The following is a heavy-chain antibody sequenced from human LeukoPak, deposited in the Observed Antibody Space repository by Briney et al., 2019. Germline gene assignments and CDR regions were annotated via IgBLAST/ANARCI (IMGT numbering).Heavy chain of an antibody. D-gene: IGHD6-13*01. CDR3: ARDAYSSSWYGYYYYYKDV. J-gene: IGHJ6*03. CDR2: INPNSGGT. Sequence: GASVKVSCKASGYTFTGYYMHWVRQAPGQGLEWMGWINPNSGGTNYAQKFQGRVTMTRDTSISTAYMELSRLRSDDTAVYYCARDAYSSSWYGYYYYYKDVWGKGTTVTVSS. CDR1: GYTFTGYY. V-gene: IGHV1-2*02.